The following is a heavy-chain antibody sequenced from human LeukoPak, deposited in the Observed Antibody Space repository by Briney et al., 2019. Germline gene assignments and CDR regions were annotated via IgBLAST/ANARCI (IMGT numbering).Heavy chain of an antibody. V-gene: IGHV1-2*02. CDR2: INPNSGGT. J-gene: IGHJ4*02. D-gene: IGHD3-10*01. CDR1: GYTFTGYY. Sequence: ASVTVSCMASGYTFTGYYMHWVRQAPGQGLEWMGWINPNSGGTNYAHKFQGRVTMTRDTSISTAYMELSRLRSDDTAVYYCARDRRTYYYGSGSYYYFDYWGQGTLVTVSS. CDR3: ARDRRTYYYGSGSYYYFDY.